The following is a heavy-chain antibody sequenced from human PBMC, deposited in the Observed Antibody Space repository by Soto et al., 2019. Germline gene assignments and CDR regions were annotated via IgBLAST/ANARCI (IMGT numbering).Heavy chain of an antibody. J-gene: IGHJ5*02. V-gene: IGHV1-2*04. CDR1: GDTFTGYY. CDR2: INPNSGGT. Sequence: GASVKVSCKASGDTFTGYYMHWVRQAPGQGLEWMGWINPNSGGTNYAQKFQGWVTMTSDTSISTAYMELSRLRSDDTAVYYCARGPYLAYCSSTSCYTTDNWFDPWGQGTLVTVSS. D-gene: IGHD2-2*02. CDR3: ARGPYLAYCSSTSCYTTDNWFDP.